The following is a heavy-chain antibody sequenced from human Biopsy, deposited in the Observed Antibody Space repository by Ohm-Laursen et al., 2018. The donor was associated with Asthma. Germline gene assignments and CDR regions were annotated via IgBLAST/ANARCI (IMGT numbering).Heavy chain of an antibody. Sequence: SLRLSCSASGFTFDNYTMHWVRQAPGKGLEWVTIISYDGRNTYYADSVEGRFTISRDNSKNTLFPQMSSLRPEDTAVYYCARGGLHYYEYYGMDVWGQGTTVTVSS. CDR1: GFTFDNYT. D-gene: IGHD2-21*02. CDR2: ISYDGRNT. CDR3: ARGGLHYYEYYGMDV. J-gene: IGHJ6*02. V-gene: IGHV3-30*04.